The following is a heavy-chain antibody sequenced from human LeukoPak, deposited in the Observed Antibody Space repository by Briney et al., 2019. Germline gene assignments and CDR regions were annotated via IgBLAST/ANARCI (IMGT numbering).Heavy chain of an antibody. Sequence: HPGGSLRLSCAASGFAFRDYAMSWVRQAPGKGLEWVSVISGGGATAHYTDSVKGRFTISRDNYKNTVSLQMNSLRAEDTAVYYCATDYYDRSGDYTFDHWGQGTHVTVSS. CDR3: ATDYYDRSGDYTFDH. CDR2: ISGGGATA. D-gene: IGHD3-22*01. CDR1: GFAFRDYA. J-gene: IGHJ4*02. V-gene: IGHV3-23*01.